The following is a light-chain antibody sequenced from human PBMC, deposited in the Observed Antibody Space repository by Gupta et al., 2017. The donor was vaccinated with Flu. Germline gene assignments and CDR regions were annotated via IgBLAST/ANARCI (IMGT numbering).Light chain of an antibody. CDR2: SNN. Sequence: QSVLTQPPSASGTRGQRVTISCSGSSSNIGSNTVNWYQQLPGTPPKVLIYSNNRRPSGVPDRFSGSKSGTSASLAVSGLQSEDEADYYCAAWDDSLNGWVFGGGTKLTVL. CDR1: SSNIGSNT. J-gene: IGLJ3*02. CDR3: AAWDDSLNGWV. V-gene: IGLV1-44*01.